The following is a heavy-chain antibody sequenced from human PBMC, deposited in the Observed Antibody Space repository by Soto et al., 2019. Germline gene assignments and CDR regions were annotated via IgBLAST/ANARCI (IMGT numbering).Heavy chain of an antibody. D-gene: IGHD1-1*01. Sequence: EVQLVQSGGGLVKPGGSVRLSCAASGFTFGDTPMNWVRQAPGKGLEWVGRLKSKSDGGATDLAAAVRGRFTISRDASTNTVNLQMDSLKTEDTAVYYCIAGRNTQGAQPFDYWGQGTLVTVSS. CDR3: IAGRNTQGAQPFDY. CDR2: LKSKSDGGAT. J-gene: IGHJ4*01. V-gene: IGHV3-15*07. CDR1: GFTFGDTP.